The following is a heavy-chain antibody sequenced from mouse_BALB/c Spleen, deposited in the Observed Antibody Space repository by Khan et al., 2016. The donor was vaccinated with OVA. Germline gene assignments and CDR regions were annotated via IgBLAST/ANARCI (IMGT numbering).Heavy chain of an antibody. CDR3: TRNGFGDCESWDY. Sequence: VQLQQSGTVLARPGASVKMSCKGSGYTFTKYWMHWVKQRPGQGLEWIGVIYPGNSDTNYNQKFKGKAKLTAVTSTSTAYMELNSLTNEDSAVCYCTRNGFGDCESWDYWGQGTTLTVSS. CDR1: GYTFTKYW. D-gene: IGHD2-13*01. V-gene: IGHV1-5*01. CDR2: IYPGNSDT. J-gene: IGHJ2*01.